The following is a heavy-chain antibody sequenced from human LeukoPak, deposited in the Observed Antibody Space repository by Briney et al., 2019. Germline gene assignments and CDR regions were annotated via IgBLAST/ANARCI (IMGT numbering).Heavy chain of an antibody. CDR2: IYYSGST. V-gene: IGHV4-59*01. Sequence: SETLSLTCTVSGGSISSYYWSWIRQPPGKGLEWIGYIYYSGSTNYNPSLKSRVTISVDTSKNQFSLKLSSVTAADTAVYYCARAGYNWNLKVPYLDYWGQGTLVTVSS. CDR3: ARAGYNWNLKVPYLDY. J-gene: IGHJ4*02. D-gene: IGHD1-7*01. CDR1: GGSISSYY.